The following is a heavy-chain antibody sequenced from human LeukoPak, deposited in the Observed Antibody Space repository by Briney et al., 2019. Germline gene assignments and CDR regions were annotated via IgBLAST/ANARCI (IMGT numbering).Heavy chain of an antibody. D-gene: IGHD3-16*02. J-gene: IGHJ5*02. CDR1: GYTITDYY. CDR3: GRAYQPLGGLSFPDQ. CDR2: INPNTGNP. Sequence: ASVKVSCKASGYTITDYYIHWVRQAPGQGLEWMGWINPNTGNPTYAQGFTGRFVFSLDTSVSTTYLQISSLKAEDTAVYYCGRAYQPLGGLSFPDQWGQGTLVTVSS. V-gene: IGHV7-4-1*02.